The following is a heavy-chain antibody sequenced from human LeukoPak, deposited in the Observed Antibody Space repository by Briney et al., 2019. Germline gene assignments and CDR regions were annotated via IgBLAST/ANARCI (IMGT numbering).Heavy chain of an antibody. D-gene: IGHD3-10*01. CDR2: IYYSGST. J-gene: IGHJ4*02. Sequence: SETLSLTCTVPGGSISSSSYYWGWIRQPPGKGLEWLGSIYYSGSTYYNPSLKSRVTISVDTSKNQFSLKLSSVTAADTAVYYCARHGFDTMVRGVIDYWGQGTLVTVSS. CDR1: GGSISSSSYY. V-gene: IGHV4-39*01. CDR3: ARHGFDTMVRGVIDY.